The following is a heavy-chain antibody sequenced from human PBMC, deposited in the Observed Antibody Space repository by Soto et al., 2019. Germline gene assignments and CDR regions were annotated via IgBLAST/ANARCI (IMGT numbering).Heavy chain of an antibody. J-gene: IGHJ4*02. CDR2: IIPIFGTA. D-gene: IGHD3-22*01. CDR1: GGTFSSYA. Sequence: GASVKVSCKASGGTFSSYAISWVRQAPGQGLEWMGGIIPIFGTANYAQKFQGGVTITADKSTSTAYMELSSLRSEDTAVYYCASLRYYYDSSGYPIPPSPFDYCGQVXLVPVYS. CDR3: ASLRYYYDSSGYPIPPSPFDY. V-gene: IGHV1-69*06.